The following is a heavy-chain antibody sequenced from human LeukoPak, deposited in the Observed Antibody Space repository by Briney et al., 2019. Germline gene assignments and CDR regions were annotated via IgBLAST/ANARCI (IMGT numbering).Heavy chain of an antibody. D-gene: IGHD4-17*01. V-gene: IGHV1-69*06. CDR1: GGTFSSYA. J-gene: IGHJ4*02. CDR2: IIPIFGTA. CDR3: ARARPTVTKPLDY. Sequence: SVKGSCKAFGGTFSSYAISWVRQAPGQGLEWMGGIIPIFGTANYAQKFQGRVTITADKSTSTAYMELSSLRSEDTAVYYCARARPTVTKPLDYWGQGTLVTVSS.